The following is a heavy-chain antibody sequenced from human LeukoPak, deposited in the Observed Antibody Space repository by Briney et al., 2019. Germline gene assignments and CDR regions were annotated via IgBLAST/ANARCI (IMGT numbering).Heavy chain of an antibody. V-gene: IGHV3-30*02. J-gene: IGHJ6*03. D-gene: IGHD6-13*01. CDR2: IRFDGSNK. Sequence: GGSLRLSCAASGFTFSSYGMHWVRQAPGKGLEWVAFIRFDGSNKYYADSVKGRLTISRDNSKNTLYLQMNSLRAEDTAVYYCAKDYSSSWYGYYYYYMDVWGKGTTVTISS. CDR3: AKDYSSSWYGYYYYYMDV. CDR1: GFTFSSYG.